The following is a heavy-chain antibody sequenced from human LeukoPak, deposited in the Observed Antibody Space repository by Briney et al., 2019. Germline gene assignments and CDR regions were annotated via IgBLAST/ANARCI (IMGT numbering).Heavy chain of an antibody. CDR3: ARVGLYYGSGSYFVYYFDY. V-gene: IGHV3-7*01. D-gene: IGHD3-10*01. J-gene: IGHJ4*02. CDR2: IKQDGSEK. CDR1: GFTFSSYW. Sequence: GGSLRLSCVASGFTFSSYWMHWVRQAPGKGLEWVANIKQDGSEKYYVDSVKGRFTISRDNAKNSLYLQMNSLRAEDTAVYYCARVGLYYGSGSYFVYYFDYWGQGTLVTVSS.